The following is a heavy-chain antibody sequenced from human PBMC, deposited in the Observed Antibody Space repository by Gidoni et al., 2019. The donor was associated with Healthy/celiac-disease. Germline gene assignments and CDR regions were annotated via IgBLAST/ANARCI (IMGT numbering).Heavy chain of an antibody. CDR3: AMTVGATMGAGRAFDI. J-gene: IGHJ3*02. V-gene: IGHV5-10-1*03. Sequence: EVQLVQSGAEVKKPGESLRISCKGSGYSFTSYWISWVRQMPGKGLEWMGRIDPSDSYTNYSPSFQGHVTISADKSISTAYLQWSSLKASDTAMYYCAMTVGATMGAGRAFDIWGQGTMVTVSS. D-gene: IGHD1-26*01. CDR2: IDPSDSYT. CDR1: GYSFTSYW.